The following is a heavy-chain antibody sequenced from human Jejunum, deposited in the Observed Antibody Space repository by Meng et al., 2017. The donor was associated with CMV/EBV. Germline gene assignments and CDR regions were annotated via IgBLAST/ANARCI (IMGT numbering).Heavy chain of an antibody. J-gene: IGHJ4*02. Sequence: VNVYQSGLGLVTPSXXLSLTXAISGDNVSSNNAAWNWIRQSPSRGLEWLGRKYYRSKWSNDYAVSVRRRIDVNPGTSKNQFSLEMNSVTHEDTAVYYCARFHCSSTSCYVDSWGQGTMVTVSS. CDR2: KYYRSKWSN. CDR1: GDNVSSNNAA. CDR3: ARFHCSSTSCYVDS. D-gene: IGHD2-2*01. V-gene: IGHV6-1*02.